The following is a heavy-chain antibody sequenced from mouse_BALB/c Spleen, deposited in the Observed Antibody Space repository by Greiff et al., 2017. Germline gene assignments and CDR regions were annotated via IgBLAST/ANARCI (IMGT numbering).Heavy chain of an antibody. CDR1: GFTFSSYT. J-gene: IGHJ1*01. D-gene: IGHD4-1*01. CDR3: ARPGLGRSYWYFDV. CDR2: ISNGGGST. V-gene: IGHV5-12-2*01. Sequence: EVQGVESGGGLVQPGGSLKLSCAASGFTFSSYTMSWVRQTPEKRLEWVAYISNGGGSTYYPDTVKGRFTISRDNAKNTLYLQMSSLKSEDTAMYYCARPGLGRSYWYFDVWGAGTTVTVSS.